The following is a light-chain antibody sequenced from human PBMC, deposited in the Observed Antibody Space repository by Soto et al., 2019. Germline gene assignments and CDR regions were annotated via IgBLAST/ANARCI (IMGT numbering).Light chain of an antibody. V-gene: IGKV1-39*01. CDR2: AAS. J-gene: IGKJ1*01. CDR3: QQSYSTLWT. CDR1: QSISSY. Sequence: DVQMTQSPSIMSDSVGDRVTITCRASQSISSYLNWYQQKPGKAPKLLIYAASSLQSGVPSRFSGSGSGTDFTLTISSLQPEDFATYYCQQSYSTLWTFGQGTKVDI.